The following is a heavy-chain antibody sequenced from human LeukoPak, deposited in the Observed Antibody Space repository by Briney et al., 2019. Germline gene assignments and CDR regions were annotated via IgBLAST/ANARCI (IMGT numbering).Heavy chain of an antibody. V-gene: IGHV1-2*02. CDR1: GSTFTGYY. Sequence: GASVKVSCKASGSTFTGYYMHWVRQAPGQQREWMGWSNPKSGGAKYAQKFPGRVTMTRDTSISTAYMELSRLRSDGTAVYYCARRAVGATLWFDPWGQGTLVTVSS. J-gene: IGHJ5*02. CDR2: SNPKSGGA. CDR3: ARRAVGATLWFDP. D-gene: IGHD1-26*01.